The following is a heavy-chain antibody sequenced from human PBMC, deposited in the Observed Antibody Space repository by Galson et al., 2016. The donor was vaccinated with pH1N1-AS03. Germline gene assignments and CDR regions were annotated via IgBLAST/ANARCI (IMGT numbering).Heavy chain of an antibody. Sequence: SLRLSCAASGFTFSSYGMHWVRQAPGKGLEWVSVISYDGSYKNYADSVKGRFSISRDNSKNTLYLQMNSLRAEDTAMYYCAKDRRAGNWRGSDYWGQGTLVTVSS. CDR3: AKDRRAGNWRGSDY. V-gene: IGHV3-30*18. D-gene: IGHD6-13*01. CDR1: GFTFSSYG. CDR2: ISYDGSYK. J-gene: IGHJ4*02.